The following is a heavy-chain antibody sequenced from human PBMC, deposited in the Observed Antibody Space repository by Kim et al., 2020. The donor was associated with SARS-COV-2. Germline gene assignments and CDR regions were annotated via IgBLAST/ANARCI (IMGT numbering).Heavy chain of an antibody. CDR3: AKDRTKWSVAFDI. Sequence: GGSLRLSCAASGFTFSSYAMSWVRKAPGKGLEWVSAISGSGGSTYYADSVKGRFTISRDNSKNTLYLQMNSLRAEDTAVYYCAKDRTKWSVAFDIWGQGTMVTVSS. J-gene: IGHJ3*02. D-gene: IGHD2-15*01. CDR2: ISGSGGST. V-gene: IGHV3-23*01. CDR1: GFTFSSYA.